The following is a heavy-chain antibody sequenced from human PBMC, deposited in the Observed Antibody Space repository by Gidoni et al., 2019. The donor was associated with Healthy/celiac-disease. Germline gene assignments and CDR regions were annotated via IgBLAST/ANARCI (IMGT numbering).Heavy chain of an antibody. V-gene: IGHV3-23*01. CDR1: GLSSGSTT. CDR3: AKAHLRYYYDSSGSSSGFDP. D-gene: IGHD3-22*01. J-gene: IGHJ5*02. Sequence: VQLWGSGGGLVKPGGSLGLTRAASGLSSGSTTPHWFRQAPGKGVECVSAISGSCGSTYYADSGKGRFTISRDNSKNTLYRQMNSLRAEDTAGYYCAKAHLRYYYDSSGSSSGFDPWGQGTLVTVSS. CDR2: ISGSCGST.